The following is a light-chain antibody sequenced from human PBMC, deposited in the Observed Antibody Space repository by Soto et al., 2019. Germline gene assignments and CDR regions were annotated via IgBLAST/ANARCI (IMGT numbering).Light chain of an antibody. J-gene: IGKJ1*01. CDR1: QSISSW. Sequence: DIQMTQSPSTLSASVGVRVTITCRPSQSISSWLAWYQQKPGKAPKLLIYKASSLESGVPSRFSGSGSGTEFTLTISSLQPDDFATYYCQQYNSYPWTFGQGTKVEIK. CDR2: KAS. CDR3: QQYNSYPWT. V-gene: IGKV1-5*03.